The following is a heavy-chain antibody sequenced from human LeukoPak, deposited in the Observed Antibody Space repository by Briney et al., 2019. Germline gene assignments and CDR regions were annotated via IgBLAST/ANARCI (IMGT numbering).Heavy chain of an antibody. V-gene: IGHV4-59*01. J-gene: IGHJ4*02. CDR1: GGSISSYY. D-gene: IGHD1-26*01. CDR2: IYYSGST. Sequence: SETLSLTCTVSGGSISSYYWSWIRQPPGKGLEWIGYIYYSGSTNYNPSLKSRVTISVDTSKNQFSLKLSSVTAADTAVYYCARVREIVGDVDRDFDYWGQGILVTVTS. CDR3: ARVREIVGDVDRDFDY.